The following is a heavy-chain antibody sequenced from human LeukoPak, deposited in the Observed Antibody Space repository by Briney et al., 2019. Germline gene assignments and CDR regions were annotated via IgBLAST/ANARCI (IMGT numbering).Heavy chain of an antibody. Sequence: GGSLRLSCAASRFIFSTYAMSWVRQAPGKGLDWVSGISGSGSSTYYADSVKGRFTISRDNTKNTLYLQMNSLRAEDTAVYYCAKGYKASPLDYWGQGTPVTVSS. D-gene: IGHD3-10*01. CDR1: RFIFSTYA. J-gene: IGHJ4*02. V-gene: IGHV3-23*01. CDR3: AKGYKASPLDY. CDR2: ISGSGSST.